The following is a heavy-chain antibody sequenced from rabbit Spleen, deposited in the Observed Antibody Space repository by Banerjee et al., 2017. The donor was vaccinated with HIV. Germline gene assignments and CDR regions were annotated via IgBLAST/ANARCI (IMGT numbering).Heavy chain of an antibody. Sequence: QEQLEESGRDLVKPEGSLTLTCTASGFSFSSYYYMCWVRQAPGKGLEWIACIYAGGSGTTYYASWAKGRFTISKTSSTTVTLQMTSLTAADTATYFCARNGAGSNYAFKLWGQGTLVTVS. CDR1: GFSFSSYYY. J-gene: IGHJ4*01. CDR3: ARNGAGSNYAFKL. V-gene: IGHV1S45*01. CDR2: IYAGGSGTT. D-gene: IGHD8-1*01.